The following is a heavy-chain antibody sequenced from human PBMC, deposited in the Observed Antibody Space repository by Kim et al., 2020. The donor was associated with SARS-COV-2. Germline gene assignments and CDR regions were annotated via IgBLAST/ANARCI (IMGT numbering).Heavy chain of an antibody. Sequence: SETLSLTCTVSGGSISSGGHYWSWIRQPPGKGPEWIGYIYYSGSTYYNPSLKSRVSMSIDTSKNQFSLRLSSLTAADTAVYYCARDYGSGWYWNFDYWGQGTLVTVSS. D-gene: IGHD6-19*01. J-gene: IGHJ4*02. CDR1: GGSISSGGHY. CDR3: ARDYGSGWYWNFDY. V-gene: IGHV4-30-4*01. CDR2: IYYSGST.